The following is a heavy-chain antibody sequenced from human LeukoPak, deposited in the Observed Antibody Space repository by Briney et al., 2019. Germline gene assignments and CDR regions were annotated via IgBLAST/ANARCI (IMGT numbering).Heavy chain of an antibody. J-gene: IGHJ4*02. CDR1: RFTFSSYS. D-gene: IGHD1-26*01. CDR3: ARGAYEAYYLDY. Sequence: GGSLRLSCAASRFTFSSYSMNWVRQAPGKGLEWVSYISSSSSTIYYADSVKGRFTISRDNAKNTLHLQMNSLRADDTAVYYCARGAYEAYYLDYWGQGTLVTVYS. V-gene: IGHV3-48*04. CDR2: ISSSSSTI.